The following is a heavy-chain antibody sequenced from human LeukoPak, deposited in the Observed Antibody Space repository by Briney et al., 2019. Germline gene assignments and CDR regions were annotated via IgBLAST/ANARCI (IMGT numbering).Heavy chain of an antibody. Sequence: GGSLRLSCAASGFTFSSYAMHWVRQAPGKGLEWVAVISYDGSNKYYADSVRGRFTISRDNSKNTLYLQMNSLRAEDTAVYYCAKDEFTYYYDSSGYQEPYFDYWGQGTLVTVSS. D-gene: IGHD3-22*01. CDR2: ISYDGSNK. CDR3: AKDEFTYYYDSSGYQEPYFDY. CDR1: GFTFSSYA. J-gene: IGHJ4*02. V-gene: IGHV3-30-3*01.